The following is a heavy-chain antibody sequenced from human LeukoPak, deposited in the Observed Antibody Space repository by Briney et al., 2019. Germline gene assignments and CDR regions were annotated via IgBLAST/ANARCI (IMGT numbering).Heavy chain of an antibody. CDR1: GFTFSSYA. J-gene: IGHJ3*02. D-gene: IGHD3-22*01. CDR2: ISSGGNT. V-gene: IGHV3-53*01. CDR3: ARNDRGAFDI. Sequence: GGSLRLSCAASGFTFSSYAMRWVRQAPGKGLEWVSVISSGGNTYYTDSVKGRFTISRDNSKNTLYLQMSSLRVEDTAVYYCARNDRGAFDIWGQGTMVTVSS.